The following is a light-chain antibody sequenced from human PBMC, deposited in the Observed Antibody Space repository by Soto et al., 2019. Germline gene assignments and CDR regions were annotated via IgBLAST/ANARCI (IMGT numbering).Light chain of an antibody. CDR3: QQYGSSPWT. J-gene: IGKJ1*01. CDR1: QSVSSNY. V-gene: IGKV3-20*01. Sequence: GLPQSPRTLSVAAGVRETLSCRASQSVSSNYVTWYQQKPGQAPRLLIYGASSRATGIPDRFSGSGSGTDFTLTISRLEPEDFAVYYCQQYGSSPWTFGQGTKVDIK. CDR2: GAS.